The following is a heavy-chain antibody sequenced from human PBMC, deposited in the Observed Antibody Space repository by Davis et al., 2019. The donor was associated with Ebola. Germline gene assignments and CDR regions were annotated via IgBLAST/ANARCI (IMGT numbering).Heavy chain of an antibody. Sequence: MPSETLSLSCTVSGGSISSSCYHWGRIRQPPGKGLEWIGSIYYSGSTYYNPSLKSRVTMFLDKSLNQFSLKMTSVTAADTAVYYCARRSGSFAFDYWGQGTLVTVSS. CDR1: GGSISSSCYH. V-gene: IGHV4-39*07. CDR2: IYYSGST. D-gene: IGHD1-26*01. J-gene: IGHJ4*02. CDR3: ARRSGSFAFDY.